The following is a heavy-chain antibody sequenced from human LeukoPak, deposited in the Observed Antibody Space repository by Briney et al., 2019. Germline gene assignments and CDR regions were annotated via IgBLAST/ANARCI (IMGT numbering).Heavy chain of an antibody. CDR3: ASAPVVPAARYNWFDP. Sequence: SETLSLTCAVYGGSFSGYYWSWIRQPPGKGLEWIGEINHSGSTNYNPSLKSRVTISVDTSKNQFSLKLSSVTAADTAVYYCASAPVVPAARYNWFDPWGQGTLVTVSS. CDR1: GGSFSGYY. J-gene: IGHJ5*02. D-gene: IGHD2-2*01. V-gene: IGHV4-34*01. CDR2: INHSGST.